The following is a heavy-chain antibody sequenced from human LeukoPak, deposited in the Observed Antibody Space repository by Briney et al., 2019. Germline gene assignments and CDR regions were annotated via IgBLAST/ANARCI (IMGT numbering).Heavy chain of an antibody. D-gene: IGHD3-22*01. Sequence: ASVKVSCKASGYTFTRYYMHWVREAPGQGLEWMGWISAYKGNTNYAQKLQGRVTMTTDASTSTAYMELRSLRSDDTAVYYCARDRGWDWNYYDSSGYHAYYFDYWGQGTLVTDSS. CDR1: GYTFTRYY. CDR2: ISAYKGNT. V-gene: IGHV1-18*04. J-gene: IGHJ4*02. CDR3: ARDRGWDWNYYDSSGYHAYYFDY.